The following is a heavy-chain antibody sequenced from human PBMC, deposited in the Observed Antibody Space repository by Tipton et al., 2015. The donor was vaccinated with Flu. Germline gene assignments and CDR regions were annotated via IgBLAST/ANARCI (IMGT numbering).Heavy chain of an antibody. CDR2: IYYGGST. CDR3: AREAPGVYGMDV. V-gene: IGHV4-4*02. D-gene: IGHD3-3*01. CDR1: RGFIADRNW. J-gene: IGHJ6*02. Sequence: TLSLTCAVSRGFIADRNWWSWVRQSPGKGLEWIGSIYYGGSTTYNPSFKSRVTISADTSKMHFSLDLTSVTAADTAVYYCAREAPGVYGMDVWGQGTTVTVSS.